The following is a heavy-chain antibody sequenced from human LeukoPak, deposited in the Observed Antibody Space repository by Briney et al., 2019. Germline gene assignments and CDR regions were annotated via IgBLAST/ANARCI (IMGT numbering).Heavy chain of an antibody. J-gene: IGHJ4*02. CDR2: THSDGTT. V-gene: IGHV3-53*01. CDR3: ARVRFSALDY. D-gene: IGHD3-10*01. Sequence: AGGSLRLSCAASGFTYSSYWMNWARQAPGKGLEWVSVTHSDGTTYSVDSVKGRFTISRDNFRNTLYLQMNSLRAEDTAMYYCARVRFSALDYWGRGTLVIVSS. CDR1: GFTYSSYW.